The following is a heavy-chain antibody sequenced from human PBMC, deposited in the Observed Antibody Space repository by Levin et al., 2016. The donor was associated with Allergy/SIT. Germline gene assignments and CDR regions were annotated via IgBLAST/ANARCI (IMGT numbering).Heavy chain of an antibody. V-gene: IGHV3-30-3*01. CDR1: GFTFSSYA. D-gene: IGHD3-3*01. CDR2: ISYDGSNK. CDR3: ARGSGVLRFLEWIKLGPLWYFDL. Sequence: GESLKISCAASGFTFSSYAMHWVRQAPGKGLEWVAVISYDGSNKYYADSVKGRFTISRDNSKNTLYLQMNSLRAEDTAVYYCARGSGVLRFLEWIKLGPLWYFDLWGRGTLVTVSS. J-gene: IGHJ2*01.